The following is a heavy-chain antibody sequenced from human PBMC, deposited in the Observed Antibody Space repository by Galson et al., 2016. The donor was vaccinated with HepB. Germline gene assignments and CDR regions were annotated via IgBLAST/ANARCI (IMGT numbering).Heavy chain of an antibody. D-gene: IGHD6-13*01. CDR3: ARAYSSSLIYFDY. V-gene: IGHV3-30-3*01. CDR1: GFTFSSHA. Sequence: LRLSCAASGFTFSSHAMHWVRQAPGKGLKWVALISYDGSNKYYADSVKGRFTISRDTSKNTLYLLMNSLRAEDTAMYYCARAYSSSLIYFDYWGQGTLVTVSS. J-gene: IGHJ4*02. CDR2: ISYDGSNK.